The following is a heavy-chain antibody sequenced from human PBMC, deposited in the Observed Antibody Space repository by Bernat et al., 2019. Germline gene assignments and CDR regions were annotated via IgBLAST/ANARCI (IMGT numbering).Heavy chain of an antibody. CDR3: ARMVQGVIITGFDC. CDR2: INPNSGGT. V-gene: IGHV1-2*06. Sequence: QVQLVQSGAEVKKPGASVKVSCKASGYTFTGYYMHWVRQAPGQGLEWMGRINPNSGGTNYAQKFQGRAPMTRDTSISTAYMELSRLRSDDTAVYYCARMVQGVIITGFDCWGQGTLVTVSS. CDR1: GYTFTGYY. D-gene: IGHD3-10*01. J-gene: IGHJ4*02.